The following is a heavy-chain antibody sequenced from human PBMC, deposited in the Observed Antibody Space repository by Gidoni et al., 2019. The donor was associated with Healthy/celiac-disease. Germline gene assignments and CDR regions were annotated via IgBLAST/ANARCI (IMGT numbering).Heavy chain of an antibody. CDR2: IYPGDSDT. CDR1: GYSFTSYW. CDR3: ARHLRPPRGGAYWYFDL. V-gene: IGHV5-51*01. D-gene: IGHD2-15*01. J-gene: IGHJ2*01. Sequence: EVQLVQSGAAVKKPGESLKISCKGSGYSFTSYWIGWVRQMPGKGLEWMGIIYPGDSDTRYSPSFQGQVTISADKSISTAYLQWSSLKASDTAMYYCARHLRPPRGGAYWYFDLWGRGTLVTVSS.